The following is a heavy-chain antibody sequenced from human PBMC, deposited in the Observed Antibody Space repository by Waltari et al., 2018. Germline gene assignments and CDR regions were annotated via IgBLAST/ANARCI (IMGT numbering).Heavy chain of an antibody. Sequence: QVHLVLSGPEVKEPGASVRVSCKASGYTFTNHGITGVRQAPGQGLEWGGWISPYNRNTNYAKKFQDRVTLTIDTSTETTYLELRSLRSDDTAVYYCARDRDYYGSGISDYWAQGTLVTVSS. J-gene: IGHJ4*02. CDR1: GYTFTNHG. CDR3: ARDRDYYGSGISDY. CDR2: ISPYNRNT. V-gene: IGHV1-18*01. D-gene: IGHD3-10*01.